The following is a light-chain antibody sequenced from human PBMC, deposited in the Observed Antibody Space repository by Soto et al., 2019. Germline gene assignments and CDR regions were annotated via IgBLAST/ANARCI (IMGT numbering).Light chain of an antibody. CDR3: QSYDSSLSVV. CDR2: GNI. V-gene: IGLV1-40*01. CDR1: SSNIGAGYD. J-gene: IGLJ2*01. Sequence: QSVLTQPPSVSGAPGQRVTISCAGSSSNIGAGYDVYWYQQLPGTAPKLLIYGNINRPSGVPDRFSGSKSGTSASLAITGLQAEDEADYYCQSYDSSLSVVFGGGTKVTVL.